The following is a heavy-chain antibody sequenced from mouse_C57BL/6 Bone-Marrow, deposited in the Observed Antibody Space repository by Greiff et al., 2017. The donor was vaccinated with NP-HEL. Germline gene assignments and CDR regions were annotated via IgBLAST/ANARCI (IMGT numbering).Heavy chain of an antibody. J-gene: IGHJ3*01. Sequence: QVQLQQSGPELVKPGASVKISCKASGYTFTDYYINWVKQRPGQGLEWIGWIFPGSGSTYYNERFKGKATLTVAKSSSTAYMLLSSLTSEDSAVYFCARENYYGSSCLFAYWGQGTLVTVSA. CDR2: IFPGSGST. V-gene: IGHV1-75*01. D-gene: IGHD1-1*01. CDR3: ARENYYGSSCLFAY. CDR1: GYTFTDYY.